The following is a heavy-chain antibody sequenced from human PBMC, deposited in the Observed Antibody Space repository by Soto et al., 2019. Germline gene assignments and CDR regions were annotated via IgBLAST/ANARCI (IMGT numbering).Heavy chain of an antibody. CDR3: ARGLPELRKIAARPYCCYDMAV. Sequence: QVQLVQSGAEVKKPGSSVKVSCKASGGTFSSYAISWVRQAPGQGLEWMGGIIPIFGTANYAQKFQARVPITADKCKSTAYMELSSLRSEDEAGYFCARGLPELRKIAARPYCCYDMAVWGQGTTVTVSS. V-gene: IGHV1-69*06. CDR1: GGTFSSYA. J-gene: IGHJ6*02. CDR2: IIPIFGTA. D-gene: IGHD6-6*01.